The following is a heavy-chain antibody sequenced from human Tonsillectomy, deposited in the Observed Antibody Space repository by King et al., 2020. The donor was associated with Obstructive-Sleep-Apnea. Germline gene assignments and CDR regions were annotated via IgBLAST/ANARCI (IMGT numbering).Heavy chain of an antibody. J-gene: IGHJ5*02. CDR1: GFTVSSNY. CDR2: IYSGGST. CDR3: ARTVVVPAAIERFDP. Sequence: VQLVESGGGLVQPGGSLRLSCAASGFTVSSNYMSWVRQAPGKGLEWVSVIYSGGSTYYADSVKGRFTISRDNSKNTLYLQMNSLRAEDTAVYYCARTVVVPAAIERFDPWGQGTLVTVSS. V-gene: IGHV3-66*01. D-gene: IGHD2-2*01.